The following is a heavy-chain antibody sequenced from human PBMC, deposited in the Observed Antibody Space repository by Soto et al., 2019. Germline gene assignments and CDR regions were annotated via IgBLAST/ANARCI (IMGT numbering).Heavy chain of an antibody. CDR1: GFTFSDYY. V-gene: IGHV3-11*01. J-gene: IGHJ4*02. Sequence: GGSLRLSCAASGFTFSDYYMSWIRQAPGKGLEWVSYITSSGSSIYYADSVKGRFTISRDNAKNSLYLQMNSLRAEDTAVYCCARDKGQLVPADGYWGQGTLVNVSS. CDR3: ARDKGQLVPADGY. CDR2: ITSSGSSI. D-gene: IGHD6-6*01.